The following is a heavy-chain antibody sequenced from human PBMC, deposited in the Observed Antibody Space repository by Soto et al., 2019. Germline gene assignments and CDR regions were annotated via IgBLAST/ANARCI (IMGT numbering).Heavy chain of an antibody. CDR3: AADMAPTDMYNWFDP. Sequence: QTQLVQSGPEVKKPGTSVKVSCKASGFTFSSSAIQWVRQARGQRLEWIGWIVVGSGNTKYAQKFQERLTMTRDMSTSTAYMELSSLRSEDTAVYYCAADMAPTDMYNWFDPWGQGTPVTVSS. V-gene: IGHV1-58*02. CDR2: IVVGSGNT. CDR1: GFTFSSSA. J-gene: IGHJ5*02. D-gene: IGHD1-1*01.